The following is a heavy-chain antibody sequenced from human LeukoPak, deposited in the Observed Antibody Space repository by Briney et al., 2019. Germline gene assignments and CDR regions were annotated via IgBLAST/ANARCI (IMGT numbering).Heavy chain of an antibody. CDR1: GGSFSGYY. D-gene: IGHD6-19*01. CDR3: ARGLQWLVKFYFDY. J-gene: IGHJ4*02. V-gene: IGHV4-34*01. Sequence: PSETLSLTCAVYGGSFSGYYWSWIRQPPGKGLEWIGEVNHSGSTNYNPSLKSRVTISVDTSKNQFSLKLSSVTAADTAVYYCARGLQWLVKFYFDYWGQGTLVTVSS. CDR2: VNHSGST.